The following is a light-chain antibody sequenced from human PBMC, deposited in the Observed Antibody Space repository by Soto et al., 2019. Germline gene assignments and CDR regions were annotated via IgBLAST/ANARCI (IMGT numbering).Light chain of an antibody. Sequence: QSVLTQPPSASGSPGQSVTISCPGTSSDVGGYDYVSWYQHHPGKAPKLMIYEVTKRPSGVPDRFSGSKSGNTASLTVSGLQAEDEADYYCSSYAGSNTYVFGTGTKVTVL. CDR3: SSYAGSNTYV. J-gene: IGLJ1*01. CDR1: SSDVGGYDY. CDR2: EVT. V-gene: IGLV2-8*01.